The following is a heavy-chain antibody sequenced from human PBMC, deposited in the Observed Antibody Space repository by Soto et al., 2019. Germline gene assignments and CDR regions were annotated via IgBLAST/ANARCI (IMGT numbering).Heavy chain of an antibody. Sequence: GGSLRLSCAASGFTFSSYGMHWVRQAPGKGLEWVAVIWYDGSNKYYADSVKGRFTISRDNSKNTLYLQMNSLRAEDTAVYYCARVDAYSYGPLTDYWGQGTLLTVSS. D-gene: IGHD5-18*01. J-gene: IGHJ4*02. V-gene: IGHV3-33*01. CDR3: ARVDAYSYGPLTDY. CDR1: GFTFSSYG. CDR2: IWYDGSNK.